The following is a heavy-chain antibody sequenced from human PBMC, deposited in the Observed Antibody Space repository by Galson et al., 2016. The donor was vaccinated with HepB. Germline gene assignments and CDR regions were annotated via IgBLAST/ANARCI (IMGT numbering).Heavy chain of an antibody. V-gene: IGHV3-9*01. CDR3: AKDRRSVPAYGMDV. CDR2: ISWNSGSV. D-gene: IGHD3-3*01. CDR1: GFTFDDYA. Sequence: SLRLSCAASGFTFDDYAMHWVRQVPGKGLEWVSGISWNSGSVNYAVPVKGRFTISRDNAKNSLYLQMNSLRAEDTALYYCAKDRRSVPAYGMDVWGQGTTVTVSS. J-gene: IGHJ6*02.